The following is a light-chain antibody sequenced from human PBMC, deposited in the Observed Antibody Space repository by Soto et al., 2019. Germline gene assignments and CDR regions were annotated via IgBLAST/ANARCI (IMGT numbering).Light chain of an antibody. CDR1: QGISSY. V-gene: IGKV1-9*01. J-gene: IGKJ4*01. CDR2: AAS. CDR3: QLLNTYPLT. Sequence: DIQLTQSPSFLSASVGDRVTITCRASQGISSYLAWYQQKPGKAPKLLIYAASTLQSGVPPRFSDSGSGTEFTLTISSLQSADFVTYYSQLLNTYPLTFGGGTKVEIK.